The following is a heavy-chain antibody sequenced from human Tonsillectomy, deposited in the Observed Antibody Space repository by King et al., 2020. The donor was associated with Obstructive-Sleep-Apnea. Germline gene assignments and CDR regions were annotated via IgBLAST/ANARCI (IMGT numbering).Heavy chain of an antibody. CDR1: GFTFSSYD. Sequence: VQLVETGGGVVQPGRSLRLSCAASGFTFSSYDMHWVRQAPGKGLEWVAGISYDGSNKYYADSVKGRFTISRENSNNTLYMQRNSLRAEDTAVYYCAKEPLYSSGWTSYYYYYGMDVWGQGTPVTVSS. CDR3: AKEPLYSSGWTSYYYYYGMDV. CDR2: ISYDGSNK. D-gene: IGHD6-19*01. V-gene: IGHV3-30*18. J-gene: IGHJ6*02.